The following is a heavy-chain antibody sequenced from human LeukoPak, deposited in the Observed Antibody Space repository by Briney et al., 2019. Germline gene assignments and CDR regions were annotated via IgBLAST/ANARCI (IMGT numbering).Heavy chain of an antibody. CDR3: ARTYYYDSSGWPHDY. D-gene: IGHD3-22*01. CDR1: GYTFTSYG. J-gene: IGHJ4*02. V-gene: IGHV1-18*01. CDR2: ISAYNGNT. Sequence: ASVKVSCKASGYTFTSYGISWVRQAPGQGLEWMGWISAYNGNTNYAQKLQGRVTMTTDTSTSTAYVELRSLRSDDTAVYYCARTYYYDSSGWPHDYWGQGTLVTVSS.